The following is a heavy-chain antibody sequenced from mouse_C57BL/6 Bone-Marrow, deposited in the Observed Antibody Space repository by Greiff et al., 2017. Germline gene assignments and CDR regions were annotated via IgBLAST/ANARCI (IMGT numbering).Heavy chain of an antibody. CDR1: GYTFTDYY. J-gene: IGHJ1*03. V-gene: IGHV1-19*01. Sequence: VQLQQSGPVLVKPGASVKMSCKASGYTFTDYYMNWVKQSHGKSLEWIGVINPYNGGTSNNQKFKGKATLTVDKSSSTAYMELNSLTSEDSAVYYCAPITTVVAPYFDVWGTGTTVTVSS. D-gene: IGHD1-1*01. CDR2: INPYNGGT. CDR3: APITTVVAPYFDV.